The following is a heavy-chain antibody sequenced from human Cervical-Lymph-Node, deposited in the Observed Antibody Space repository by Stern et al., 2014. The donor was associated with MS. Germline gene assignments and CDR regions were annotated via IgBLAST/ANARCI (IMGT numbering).Heavy chain of an antibody. CDR3: AREPGNWNQH. Sequence: EVQLVESGGGLIQPGGSLRLSCAASGFTGSSNQMSWVRQAPGKGLEWVSVIYTDDNTYYADTVRGRFTISGDTSKNTRHLQLNSLRVEDTAVYYCAREPGNWNQHWGQGTLVTVSS. CDR1: GFTGSSNQ. V-gene: IGHV3-53*01. CDR2: IYTDDNT. J-gene: IGHJ1*01. D-gene: IGHD1-1*01.